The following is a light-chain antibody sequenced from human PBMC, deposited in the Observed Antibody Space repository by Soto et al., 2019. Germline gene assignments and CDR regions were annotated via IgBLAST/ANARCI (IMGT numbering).Light chain of an antibody. CDR2: EVS. V-gene: IGLV2-14*01. CDR3: SSYTSSNTLV. Sequence: QSAQTQPASVSGSPGQSITISCTGTSSDVGAYNYVSWYQQHPGKAPKLMIFEVSDRPSGVSNRFSGSKSGNTASLTISGLQAEDEADYYCSSYTSSNTLVFGGGTQLTVL. CDR1: SSDVGAYNY. J-gene: IGLJ2*01.